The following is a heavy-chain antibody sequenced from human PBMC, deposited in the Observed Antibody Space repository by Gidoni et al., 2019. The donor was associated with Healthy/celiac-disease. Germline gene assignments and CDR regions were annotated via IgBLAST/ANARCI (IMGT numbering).Heavy chain of an antibody. CDR2: IYHSGRT. D-gene: IGHD2-2*01. Sequence: QLQLQESGSGLVKPSQTLSLTCAVSGGSISSGGYSWSWIRQPPGKGLEWIGYIYHSGRTYYNPSLKSRVTISVDRSKNQFSLKLSSVTAADTAVYYCARVVVPAAIWVDPWGQGTLVTVSS. CDR3: ARVVVPAAIWVDP. J-gene: IGHJ5*02. CDR1: GGSISSGGYS. V-gene: IGHV4-30-2*01.